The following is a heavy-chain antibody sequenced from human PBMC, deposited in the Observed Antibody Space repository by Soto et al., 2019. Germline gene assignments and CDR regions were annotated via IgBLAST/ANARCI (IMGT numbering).Heavy chain of an antibody. J-gene: IGHJ4*02. CDR2: IKSDGTRR. CDR3: ARRLTTTVTAMGY. CDR1: GFSFSSYW. Sequence: GGSLRLSCAASGFSFSSYWMHWVRQVPGKGLVWVSRIKSDGTRRDYAESVKGRFTISRDNSRNTVYLQVNSLRIEDTAVYYCARRLTTTVTAMGYWGQGTPVTVSS. D-gene: IGHD2-21*02. V-gene: IGHV3-74*01.